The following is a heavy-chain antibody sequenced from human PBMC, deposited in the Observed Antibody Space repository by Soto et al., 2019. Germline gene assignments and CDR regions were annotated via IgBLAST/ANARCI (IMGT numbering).Heavy chain of an antibody. CDR3: ARDQVYYDILTGYYDYGMDV. D-gene: IGHD3-9*01. J-gene: IGHJ6*02. V-gene: IGHV4-59*01. Sequence: PSETLSLTCTVSGGSISSYYWSWIRQPPGKGLEWIGYIYYSGSTNYNPSLKSRVTISVDTSKNQFSLKLSSVTAADTAVYYCARDQVYYDILTGYYDYGMDVWGQGTTVIVSS. CDR2: IYYSGST. CDR1: GGSISSYY.